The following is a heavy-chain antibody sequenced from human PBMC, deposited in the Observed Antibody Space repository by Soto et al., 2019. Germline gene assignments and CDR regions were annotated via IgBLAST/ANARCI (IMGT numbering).Heavy chain of an antibody. Sequence: LRLSCAASGFTFSSYSMNWVRQAPWKGLEWVSSISSSSSYIYYADSVKGRFTISRDNAKNSLYLQMNSLRAEDTAVYYCARDLVKSIAARPGWFDPWGQGTLVTVSS. CDR3: ARDLVKSIAARPGWFDP. CDR1: GFTFSSYS. J-gene: IGHJ5*02. V-gene: IGHV3-21*01. CDR2: ISSSSSYI. D-gene: IGHD6-6*01.